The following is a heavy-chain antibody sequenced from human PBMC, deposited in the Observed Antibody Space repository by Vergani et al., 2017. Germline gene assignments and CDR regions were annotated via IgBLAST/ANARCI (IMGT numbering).Heavy chain of an antibody. CDR3: ARDGGEYDKDALDV. V-gene: IGHV4-61*02. CDR1: GGSFSTGGQS. D-gene: IGHD2-15*01. Sequence: QVQLQESGPGLVKPSQTLSLTCTVSGGSFSTGGQSWTWLRQSAGKGLEWIGRIYTSGATNYNPSLRSRAIISVDASTKQFSLKLTSVTAADTAVYYCARDGGEYDKDALDVWGQGTKVTVTS. CDR2: IYTSGAT. J-gene: IGHJ3*01.